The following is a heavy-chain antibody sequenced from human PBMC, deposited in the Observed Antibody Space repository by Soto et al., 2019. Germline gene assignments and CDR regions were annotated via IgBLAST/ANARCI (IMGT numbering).Heavy chain of an antibody. V-gene: IGHV3-74*01. CDR3: ANGGYYGSRSFDY. CDR1: GFTFRSYW. CDR2: INSDGSST. D-gene: IGHD3-10*01. Sequence: EVQLVESGGGLVQPGGSLRLSCAASGFTFRSYWMHWVRQTPGKGLVWVSRINSDGSSTRYADSVKGRFTISRDNAKNTQYLQMNSLRAEDTAVYYCANGGYYGSRSFDYWGQGTLVTVSS. J-gene: IGHJ4*02.